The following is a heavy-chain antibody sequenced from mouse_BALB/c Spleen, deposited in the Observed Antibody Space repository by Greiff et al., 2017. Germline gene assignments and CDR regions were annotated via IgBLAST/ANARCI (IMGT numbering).Heavy chain of an antibody. CDR2: IDPENGNT. CDR3: AYSFAY. D-gene: IGHD2-1*01. CDR1: GFNIRDYY. J-gene: IGHJ3*01. V-gene: IGHV14-1*02. Sequence: EVKLQQSGAELVRPGALVKLSCKASGFNIRDYYMHWVKQRPEQGLEWIGWIDPENGNTIYDPKFQGKASITADTSTNTAYLQLSSLTSEDTAVYYCAYSFAYWGQGTLVTVSA.